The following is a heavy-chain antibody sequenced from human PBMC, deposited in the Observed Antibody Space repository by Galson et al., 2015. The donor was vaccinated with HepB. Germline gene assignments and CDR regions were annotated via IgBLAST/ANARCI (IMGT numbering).Heavy chain of an antibody. CDR3: ARAGGTVFGASRADWYMDV. Sequence: SLRLSCAASRFTFSVYAMHWVRQAPGKGLEWVAVISYDGSNEYYADSVKGRFTISRDNSQNTLYLRMNSLRPDGTAVYYCARAGGTVFGASRADWYMDVWGRGTTVTVSS. CDR2: ISYDGSNE. D-gene: IGHD3-3*01. CDR1: RFTFSVYA. J-gene: IGHJ6*03. V-gene: IGHV3-30-3*01.